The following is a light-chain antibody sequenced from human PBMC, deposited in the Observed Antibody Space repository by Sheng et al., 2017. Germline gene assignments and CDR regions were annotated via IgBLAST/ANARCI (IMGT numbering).Light chain of an antibody. Sequence: DIQMTQSPSSLSASVGDRVTITCRASQTLGKYVNWYQEKPGEAPSLLIYGASSLATGVPSRFSGSGSGSDFTLTIYSLQPEDFATYYCQQSYSVPRTFGRTGPKVE. CDR1: QTLGKY. CDR2: GAS. J-gene: IGKJ1*01. V-gene: IGKV1-39*01. CDR3: QQSYSVPRT.